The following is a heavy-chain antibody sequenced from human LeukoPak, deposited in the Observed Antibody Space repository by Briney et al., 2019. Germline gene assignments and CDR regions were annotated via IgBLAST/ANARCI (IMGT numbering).Heavy chain of an antibody. J-gene: IGHJ4*02. Sequence: ASVKVSCKASGYTFTSYGISWVRQAPGQGLEWMGWISTYNGNTNYAQKLQGRVTMTTDTSTSTAYMELRSLRSDDTAVYYCARVGPNYYDSSGYFDYWGQGTLVTVSS. CDR1: GYTFTSYG. D-gene: IGHD3-22*01. CDR2: ISTYNGNT. V-gene: IGHV1-18*01. CDR3: ARVGPNYYDSSGYFDY.